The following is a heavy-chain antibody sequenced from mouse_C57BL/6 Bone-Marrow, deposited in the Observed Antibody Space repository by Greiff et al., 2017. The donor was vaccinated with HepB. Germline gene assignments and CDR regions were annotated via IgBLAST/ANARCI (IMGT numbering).Heavy chain of an antibody. Sequence: VQLQQSGPELVKPGASVKLSCKASGYTFTSYDINWVKQRPGQGLEWIGWIYPRDGSTKYNEKFKGKATLTVDTSSSTAYMELHSLTSEDSAVYFCARSGFITTVVATDYWGQGTTLTVSP. CDR3: ARSGFITTVVATDY. V-gene: IGHV1-85*01. CDR1: GYTFTSYD. CDR2: IYPRDGST. J-gene: IGHJ2*01. D-gene: IGHD1-1*01.